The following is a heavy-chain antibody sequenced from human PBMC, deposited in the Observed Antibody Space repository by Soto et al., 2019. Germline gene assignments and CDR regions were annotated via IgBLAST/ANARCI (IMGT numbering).Heavy chain of an antibody. V-gene: IGHV1-69*13. CDR2: IIPIFGTA. Sequence: SVKVSCKASGGTFSSYAISWVRQAPGQGLEWMGGIIPIFGTANYAQKFQGRVTITADESTSTAYMELSSLRSEDTAVYHCARDVDTAMVSGGFWFDPWGQGTLVTVLL. CDR3: ARDVDTAMVSGGFWFDP. J-gene: IGHJ5*02. CDR1: GGTFSSYA. D-gene: IGHD5-18*01.